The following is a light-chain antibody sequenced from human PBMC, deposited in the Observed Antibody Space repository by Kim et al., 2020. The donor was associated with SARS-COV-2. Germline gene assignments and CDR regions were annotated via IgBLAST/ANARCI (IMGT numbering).Light chain of an antibody. J-gene: IGLJ2*01. V-gene: IGLV3-19*01. CDR1: SLRSYY. Sequence: VALGQTVRITCQGDSLRSYYATWYQQKPRQAPILVIYGKNNRPAGIPGRFSGSSSGNAASLTIAGTQAGDEADYYCNSRDSNDNVVFGGGTQLTVL. CDR3: NSRDSNDNVV. CDR2: GKN.